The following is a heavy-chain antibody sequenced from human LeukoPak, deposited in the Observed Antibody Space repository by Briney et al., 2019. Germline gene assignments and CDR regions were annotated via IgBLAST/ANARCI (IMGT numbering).Heavy chain of an antibody. D-gene: IGHD3-16*02. CDR3: ARVRSWGSYRYHDY. CDR1: GFTVSSNY. Sequence: PGGSLRLSCAASGFTVSSNYMSWVRQAPGKGLEWVSVIYSGGSTYYADSVKGRFTISRDNSKNTLYLQMNSLRAEDTAVCYCARVRSWGSYRYHDYWGQGTLVTVSS. CDR2: IYSGGST. V-gene: IGHV3-53*01. J-gene: IGHJ4*02.